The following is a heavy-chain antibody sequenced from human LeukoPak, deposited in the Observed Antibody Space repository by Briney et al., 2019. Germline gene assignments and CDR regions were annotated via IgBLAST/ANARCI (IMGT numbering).Heavy chain of an antibody. CDR1: GYTFTGYY. CDR3: ARGTYDYGDYVDY. V-gene: IGHV1-2*04. Sequence: VASVKVSCKASGYTFTGYYMHWVRQAPGQGLEWMGWINPNSGGTNYAQKFQGWVTMTRDTSISTAYMELSRLRSDDTAVYYCARGTYDYGDYVDYWGQGTLVTVSS. CDR2: INPNSGGT. D-gene: IGHD4-17*01. J-gene: IGHJ4*02.